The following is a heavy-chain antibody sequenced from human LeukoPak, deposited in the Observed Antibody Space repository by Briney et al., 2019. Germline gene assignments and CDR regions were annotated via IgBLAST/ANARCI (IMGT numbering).Heavy chain of an antibody. Sequence: SETLSLTCAVYGGSSSGYYWSWIRQPPGKGLEWIGEINHSGSTNYNPSLKSRVTISVDTSKNQFSLKLSSVTAADTAVYYCARGLPRGTGPYFDYWGQGTLVTVSS. CDR1: GGSSSGYY. V-gene: IGHV4-34*01. J-gene: IGHJ4*02. CDR2: INHSGST. CDR3: ARGLPRGTGPYFDY. D-gene: IGHD1-26*01.